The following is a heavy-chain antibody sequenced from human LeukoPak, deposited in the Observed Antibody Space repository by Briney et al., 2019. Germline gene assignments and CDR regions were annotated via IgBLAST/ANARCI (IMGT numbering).Heavy chain of an antibody. Sequence: GGSLRLSCAASGFIFSTYGMHWVRQAPGKGLEWVAVIWDDGSNKNYADSVKGRFTISRDNAKNSLYLQMNSLRAEDTAVYYCAREVEGYSSSSEDYWGQGTLVTVSS. V-gene: IGHV3-33*01. CDR1: GFIFSTYG. D-gene: IGHD6-6*01. J-gene: IGHJ4*02. CDR3: AREVEGYSSSSEDY. CDR2: IWDDGSNK.